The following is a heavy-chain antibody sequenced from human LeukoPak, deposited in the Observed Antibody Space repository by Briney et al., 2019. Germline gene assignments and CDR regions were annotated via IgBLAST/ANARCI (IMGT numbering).Heavy chain of an antibody. Sequence: GGSLRLSCAASELTSSTSWMSWVRQAPGKGLEWVAQTKQDGSEKYYVDSVKGRFTTSRDRNSLFLQMNSVRAEDTAVYYCVGWGISGITNHWGQGTLVTVSS. CDR1: ELTSSTSW. V-gene: IGHV3-7*01. CDR2: TKQDGSEK. D-gene: IGHD1-7*01. J-gene: IGHJ4*02. CDR3: VGWGISGITNH.